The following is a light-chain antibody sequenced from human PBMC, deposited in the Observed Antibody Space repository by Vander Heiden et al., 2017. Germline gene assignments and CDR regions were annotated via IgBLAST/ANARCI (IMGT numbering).Light chain of an antibody. V-gene: IGLV1-47*01. CDR1: RSNIGNNY. CDR3: AAWDEGLSGVV. CDR2: KTS. J-gene: IGLJ3*02. Sequence: SVMTKPPSASGTPGQRVTISCSGTRSNIGNNYVYWYKQFPGTDPKLLSYKTSHRPSGGPDRFSGSRSGAYAYLAISGLRSEDEADDYCAAWDEGLSGVVFGGGTKLTVL.